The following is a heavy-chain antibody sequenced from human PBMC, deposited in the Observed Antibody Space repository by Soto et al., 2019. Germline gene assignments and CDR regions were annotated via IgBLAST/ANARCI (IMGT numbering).Heavy chain of an antibody. D-gene: IGHD3-22*01. Sequence: EVQLLESGGGLVQPGGSLRLSCAASGFTFSSYAMSWVRQAPGKGLEWVSAISGSGGSTYYADSVKGRFTISRDKSKNTLYLQMNSLRAEDTAVYYCAKGGNAMIVVDNWFDPWGQGTLVTVSS. V-gene: IGHV3-23*01. CDR1: GFTFSSYA. J-gene: IGHJ5*02. CDR3: AKGGNAMIVVDNWFDP. CDR2: ISGSGGST.